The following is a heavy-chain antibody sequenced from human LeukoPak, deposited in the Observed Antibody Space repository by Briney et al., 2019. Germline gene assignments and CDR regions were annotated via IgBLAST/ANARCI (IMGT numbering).Heavy chain of an antibody. CDR2: INHSGST. CDR1: GGSFSGYY. D-gene: IGHD3-22*01. Sequence: SETLSLTCAVYGGSFSGYYWSWIRQPPGKGLEWIGEINHSGSTNYNPSLKSRVTISVDTSKNQFSLKLSSVTAADTAVYYCARGPYYDSSGYYVYWGQGTLVTVSS. CDR3: ARGPYYDSSGYYVY. J-gene: IGHJ4*02. V-gene: IGHV4-34*01.